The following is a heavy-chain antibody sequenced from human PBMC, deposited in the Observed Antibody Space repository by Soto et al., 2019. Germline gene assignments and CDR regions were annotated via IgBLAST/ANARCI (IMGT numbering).Heavy chain of an antibody. CDR3: AGESSGGGSSNRHDY. Sequence: SVKVSCKASGGTFSSSAISWVRQAPGQGLEWMGGIIPIFGTANYAQKFQGRVTTTADESTSPAYMELSSLRSEDTAVYYCAGESSGGGSSNRHDYWGQGTLVTVSS. CDR2: IIPIFGTA. J-gene: IGHJ4*02. V-gene: IGHV1-69*13. CDR1: GGTFSSSA. D-gene: IGHD5-12*01.